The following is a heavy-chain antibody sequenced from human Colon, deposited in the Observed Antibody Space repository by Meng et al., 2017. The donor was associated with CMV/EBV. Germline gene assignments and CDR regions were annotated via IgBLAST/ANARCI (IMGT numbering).Heavy chain of an antibody. D-gene: IGHD3-3*01. Sequence: ASVKVSCKASGYNFITYDIIWVRQGPGQGLEWMGWMNPNSGNTGYAQKFQGRVTMTRNTSISTAYMELSSLRSEDTAVYYCARGRYDFWSGYSNWFDPWGQGTLVTVSS. V-gene: IGHV1-8*01. CDR3: ARGRYDFWSGYSNWFDP. CDR2: MNPNSGNT. CDR1: GYNFITYD. J-gene: IGHJ5*02.